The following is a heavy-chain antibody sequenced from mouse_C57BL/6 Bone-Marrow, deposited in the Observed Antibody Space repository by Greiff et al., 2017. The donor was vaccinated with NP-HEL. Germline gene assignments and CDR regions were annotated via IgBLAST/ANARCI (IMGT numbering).Heavy chain of an antibody. CDR1: GFTFSSYT. V-gene: IGHV5-9*01. CDR2: ISGGGGNT. CDR3: ARQRGAMDY. Sequence: EVHLVESGGGLVKPGGSLNLSCAASGFTFSSYTMSWVRQTPEKRLEWVATISGGGGNTYYPDSVKGRFTISRDNAKNTLYLQMSSLRSEDTALYYCARQRGAMDYWGQGTSVTVSS. J-gene: IGHJ4*01.